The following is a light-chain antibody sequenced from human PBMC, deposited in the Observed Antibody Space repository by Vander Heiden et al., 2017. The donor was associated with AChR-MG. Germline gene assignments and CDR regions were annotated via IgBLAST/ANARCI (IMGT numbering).Light chain of an antibody. CDR2: DVI. CDR3: NSYTSNYTAA. V-gene: IGLV2-14*03. J-gene: IGLJ2*01. Sequence: SALTQPASVSGSPGQSITISCTGSSSDVGRYNYVSWYQQPPGKSPKLIIKDVINRPSGISNRFSGSKSGKTASLTISGLQAEDEAVYYCNSYTSNYTAAFGGGTKLTVL. CDR1: SSDVGRYNY.